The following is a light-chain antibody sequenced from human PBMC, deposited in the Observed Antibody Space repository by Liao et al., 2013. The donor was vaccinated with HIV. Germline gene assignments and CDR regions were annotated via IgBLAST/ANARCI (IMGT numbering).Light chain of an antibody. CDR1: SIGSKS. CDR3: QAWDSSTVV. V-gene: IGLV3-21*01. Sequence: SYVLTQPSSLSVAPGKTARMTCGGNSIGSKSVHWYQQKPGQAPVLVISHDTDRPSGIPARFSASNSGNTATLIISGTQAMDEADYYCQAWDSSTVVFGGGTKLTVL. J-gene: IGLJ2*01. CDR2: HDT.